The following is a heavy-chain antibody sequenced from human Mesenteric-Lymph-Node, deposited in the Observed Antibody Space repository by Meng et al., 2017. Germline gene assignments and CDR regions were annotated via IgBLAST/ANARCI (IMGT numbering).Heavy chain of an antibody. CDR3: VRGNIDWYLDY. D-gene: IGHD3-9*01. CDR1: GFSFSAYR. V-gene: IGHV3-30*03. CDR2: TLPDGNQN. J-gene: IGHJ4*02. Sequence: GGSLRLSCAASGFSFSAYRMYWVRQAPGKGLEWVAVTLPDGNQNYYADSVKGQFTISRENSKNTMFLQMNSLRSEDTGVYYCVRGNIDWYLDYWGQGTLVTVSS.